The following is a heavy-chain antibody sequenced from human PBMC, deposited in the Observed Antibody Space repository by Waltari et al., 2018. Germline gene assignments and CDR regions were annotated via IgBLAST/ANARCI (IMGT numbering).Heavy chain of an antibody. D-gene: IGHD6-13*01. CDR2: IYHSGST. CDR3: ARTPSNSSSWAYFDY. J-gene: IGHJ4*02. CDR1: GGSISSSNW. Sequence: QVQLQESGPGLVKPSGTLSLTCAVSGGSISSSNWWSWVRKPPGKGLEWIGEIYHSGSTNYTPSLKIRVTISVDKSKNQFSLKLSSVTAADTAVYYCARTPSNSSSWAYFDYWGQGTLVTVSS. V-gene: IGHV4-4*02.